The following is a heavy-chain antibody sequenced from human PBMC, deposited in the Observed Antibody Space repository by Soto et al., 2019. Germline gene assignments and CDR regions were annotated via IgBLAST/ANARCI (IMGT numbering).Heavy chain of an antibody. D-gene: IGHD2-15*01. J-gene: IGHJ4*02. CDR2: INHSGST. CDR3: AREGYCSGGSCYSRTLDY. CDR1: GGSFSGYY. Sequence: QVQLQQWGAGLLKPSETLSHTCAVYGGSFSGYYWSWIRQPPGKGLEWIGEINHSGSTNYNPSLKSRVTISVDTSKNQFSLKLSSVTAADTAVYYCAREGYCSGGSCYSRTLDYWGQGTLVTVSS. V-gene: IGHV4-34*01.